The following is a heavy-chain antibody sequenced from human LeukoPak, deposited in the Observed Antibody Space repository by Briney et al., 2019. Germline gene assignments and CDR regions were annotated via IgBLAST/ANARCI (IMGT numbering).Heavy chain of an antibody. CDR2: IYHSGST. V-gene: IGHV4-38-2*01. CDR3: ARGGGEFDY. J-gene: IGHJ4*02. Sequence: SETLSLTCAVSGYSISSGYYWGWIRQPPGKGLEWIGSIYHSGSTYYNPSLKSRVTISVDTSKNQFSLKLSSVTAADTAVYYCARGGGEFDYWGQGTLVTVSS. CDR1: GYSISSGYY. D-gene: IGHD3-16*01.